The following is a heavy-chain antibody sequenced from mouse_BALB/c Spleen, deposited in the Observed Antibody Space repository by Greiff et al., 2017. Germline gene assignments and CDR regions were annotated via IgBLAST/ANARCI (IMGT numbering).Heavy chain of an antibody. J-gene: IGHJ4*01. Sequence: DVMLVESGGGLVQPGGSRKLSCAASGFTFSSFGMHWVRQAPEKGLEWVAYISSGSSTIYYADTVKGRFTISRDNPKNTLFLQMTSLRSEDTAMYYCARREITTVVAPYYYAMDYWGQGTSVTVSS. D-gene: IGHD1-1*01. CDR2: ISSGSSTI. CDR1: GFTFSSFG. CDR3: ARREITTVVAPYYYAMDY. V-gene: IGHV5-17*02.